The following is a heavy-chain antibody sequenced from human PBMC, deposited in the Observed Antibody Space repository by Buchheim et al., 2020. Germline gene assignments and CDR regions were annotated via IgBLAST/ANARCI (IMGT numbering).Heavy chain of an antibody. Sequence: QVQLVQSGAEVKKPGASVKVSCKASGYTFTSYYMHWVRQAPGQGLEWMGWINPNSGDTNYAQKFQGRVTMTRDTSISTAYMELSGLKSDDTAVYYCARGGGSLYSSTFVWDQGTL. V-gene: IGHV1-2*02. J-gene: IGHJ4*02. CDR2: INPNSGDT. D-gene: IGHD6-13*01. CDR3: ARGGGSLYSSTFV. CDR1: GYTFTSYY.